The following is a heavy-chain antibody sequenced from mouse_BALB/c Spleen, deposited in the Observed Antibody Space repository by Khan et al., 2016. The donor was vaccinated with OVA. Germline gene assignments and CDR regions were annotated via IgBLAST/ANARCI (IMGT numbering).Heavy chain of an antibody. Sequence: QIQLVQSGPELKKPGETVKISCKASGYTFTNYGMNWVKQAPGKGLKWMGWINTYTGEPTYTDDFKGRFAFSLETSASTAYLQINNLKNEDIATYFCARRRGKFDFDYWGQGTTLTVSA. CDR2: INTYTGEP. V-gene: IGHV9-1*02. CDR1: GYTFTNYG. D-gene: IGHD2-1*01. CDR3: ARRRGKFDFDY. J-gene: IGHJ2*01.